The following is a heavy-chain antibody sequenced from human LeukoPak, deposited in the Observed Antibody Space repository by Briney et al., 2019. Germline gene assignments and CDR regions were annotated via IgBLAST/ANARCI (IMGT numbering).Heavy chain of an antibody. CDR1: GFTVSSNY. Sequence: GGSLRLSCAASGFTVSSNYMSWVRQAPGKGLEWVSVIYSGGSTYYADSVKGRFTISRDNSKNTLYLQMNSLRAEDTAVYYCAKDIADYREVYYFDYWGQGTLVTVSS. D-gene: IGHD4-11*01. J-gene: IGHJ4*02. V-gene: IGHV3-66*01. CDR2: IYSGGST. CDR3: AKDIADYREVYYFDY.